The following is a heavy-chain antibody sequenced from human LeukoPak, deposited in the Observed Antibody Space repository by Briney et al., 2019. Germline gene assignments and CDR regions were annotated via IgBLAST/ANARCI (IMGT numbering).Heavy chain of an antibody. Sequence: SETLSLTCTVSGGSISSGGYYWSWIRQPPGKGLEWIGYIYHSGSTYYNPSLKSRVTISVDRSKNQFSLKLSSVTAADTAVYYCAASRSIAARPVGHAFDIWGQGTMVTVSS. CDR2: IYHSGST. D-gene: IGHD6-6*01. J-gene: IGHJ3*02. CDR1: GGSISSGGYY. CDR3: AASRSIAARPVGHAFDI. V-gene: IGHV4-30-2*01.